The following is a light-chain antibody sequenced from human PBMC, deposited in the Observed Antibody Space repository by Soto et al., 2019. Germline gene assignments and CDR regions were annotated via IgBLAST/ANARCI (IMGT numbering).Light chain of an antibody. Sequence: DIQMTQWPSTLSASVGDRVTITCRASQSTSSYLAWYQQKPGKAPKLLIYQASSLENGVPSRFSGSGSGTEFSLTISSLQPDDFATYYCQQYSSHSTFGQGTKVDIK. CDR3: QQYSSHST. CDR1: QSTSSY. J-gene: IGKJ1*01. CDR2: QAS. V-gene: IGKV1-5*03.